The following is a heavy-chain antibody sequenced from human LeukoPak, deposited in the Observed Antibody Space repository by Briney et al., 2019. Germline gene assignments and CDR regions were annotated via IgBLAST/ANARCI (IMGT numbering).Heavy chain of an antibody. J-gene: IGHJ6*03. Sequence: PGRSLRLSGAASGFTFSSYVMHWVRQAPGKGLEWVANIKQDGSEKYYVDSVKGRFTISRDNAKNSLYLQMNSLRAEDTAVYYCARVGVVRGVFPTYYYYYYMDVWGKGTTVTVSS. CDR2: IKQDGSEK. CDR3: ARVGVVRGVFPTYYYYYYMDV. CDR1: GFTFSSYV. V-gene: IGHV3-7*01. D-gene: IGHD3-10*01.